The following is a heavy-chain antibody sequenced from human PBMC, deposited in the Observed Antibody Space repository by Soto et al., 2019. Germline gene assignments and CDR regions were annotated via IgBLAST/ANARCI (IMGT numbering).Heavy chain of an antibody. Sequence: SETLSLTCAVSGGSISSSNWWSWVRQPPGKGLEWIGEIYHSGSTNYNPSLKSRVTISVDKSKNQFSLKLSSVTAADTAVYYCARQRYYDSSGSIPWNYGMDVWGQGTTVTVSS. V-gene: IGHV4-4*02. CDR2: IYHSGST. J-gene: IGHJ6*02. D-gene: IGHD3-22*01. CDR1: GGSISSSNW. CDR3: ARQRYYDSSGSIPWNYGMDV.